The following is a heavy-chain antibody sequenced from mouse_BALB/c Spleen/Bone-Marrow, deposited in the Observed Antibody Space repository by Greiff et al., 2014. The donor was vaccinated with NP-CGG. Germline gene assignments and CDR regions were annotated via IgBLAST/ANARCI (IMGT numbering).Heavy chain of an antibody. V-gene: IGHV1-5*01. CDR3: TSPGDYGYYGFAY. Sequence: EVKLVESGTVVARPGTSVRMSCKASGYTFTTYWMHWVKQRPGQGLEWIDAFNPRNSDSHYNQKFKAKAELTAVTSANTAYMELSSLTDEDSAVYYCTSPGDYGYYGFAYWGQGTLVTVSA. CDR2: FNPRNSDS. D-gene: IGHD1-2*01. CDR1: GYTFTTYW. J-gene: IGHJ3*01.